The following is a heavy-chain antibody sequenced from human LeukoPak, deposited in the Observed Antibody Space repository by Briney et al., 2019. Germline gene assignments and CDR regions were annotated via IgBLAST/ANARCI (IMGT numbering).Heavy chain of an antibody. Sequence: GGSLRLSCAASGFTFSSYSMNWVRQAPGKGLEWVSSISSGYTYIYYADSVKGRFTISRDNAKNSLYLQMNSLRAEDTAVYYCARGNDYGDAPGYWGQGTLVTVSS. D-gene: IGHD4-17*01. J-gene: IGHJ4*02. CDR2: ISSGYTYI. CDR3: ARGNDYGDAPGY. CDR1: GFTFSSYS. V-gene: IGHV3-21*01.